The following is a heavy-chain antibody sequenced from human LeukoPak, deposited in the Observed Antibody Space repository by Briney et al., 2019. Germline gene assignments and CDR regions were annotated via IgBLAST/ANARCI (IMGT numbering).Heavy chain of an antibody. CDR3: ARTGYSYGYYYYYYMDV. D-gene: IGHD5-18*01. CDR1: GGSISSGGYS. Sequence: SETLSLTCAVSGGSISSGGYSWWWVRQPPGKGLEWIGYIYYSGSTNYNPSLKSRVTISVDTSKNQFSLKLSSVTAADTAVYYCARTGYSYGYYYYYYMDVWGKGTTVTVSS. V-gene: IGHV4-61*08. CDR2: IYYSGST. J-gene: IGHJ6*03.